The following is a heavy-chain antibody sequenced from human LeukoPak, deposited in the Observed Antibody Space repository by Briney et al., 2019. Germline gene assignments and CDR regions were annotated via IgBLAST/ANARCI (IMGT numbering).Heavy chain of an antibody. D-gene: IGHD6-13*01. CDR3: ARGSSRWYTADPYYFDY. Sequence: ASVNVSSKSSGYTFTIYDIDRGRRATGQRLGWMGWVATHVGNTGKAQHLQGRVTMTRNTPISKAYMELTILRSEDTAVYYCARGSSRWYTADPYYFDYWGQGTQVTGCS. CDR1: GYTFTIYD. V-gene: IGHV1-8*01. J-gene: IGHJ4*02. CDR2: VATHVGNT.